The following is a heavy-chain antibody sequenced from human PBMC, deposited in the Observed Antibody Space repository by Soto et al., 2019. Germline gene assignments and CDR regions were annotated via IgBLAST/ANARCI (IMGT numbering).Heavy chain of an antibody. V-gene: IGHV4-59*01. J-gene: IGHJ4*02. D-gene: IGHD4-17*01. Sequence: SETLSLTCTVSGGSISSYYWSWIRQPPGKGLEWIGYIYYSGSTNYNPSLKSRVTISVDTSKNQFSLKLSSVTAADTAVYYCARARGVTTFDYWGQGTLVTVSS. CDR2: IYYSGST. CDR1: GGSISSYY. CDR3: ARARGVTTFDY.